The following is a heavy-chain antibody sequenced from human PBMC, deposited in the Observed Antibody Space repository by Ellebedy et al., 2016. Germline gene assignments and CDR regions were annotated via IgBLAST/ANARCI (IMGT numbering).Heavy chain of an antibody. CDR3: ATSRTLDY. CDR1: GFTFSSYA. Sequence: GESLKISCAASGFTFSSYAMTWVRQAPGKGLEWVSSISRSGNSPYYADSVKGRFTISRDNSMNMVYLQMNSLRAEDTAVYYCATSRTLDYWGQGTLVTVSS. V-gene: IGHV3-23*01. J-gene: IGHJ4*02. CDR2: ISRSGNSP.